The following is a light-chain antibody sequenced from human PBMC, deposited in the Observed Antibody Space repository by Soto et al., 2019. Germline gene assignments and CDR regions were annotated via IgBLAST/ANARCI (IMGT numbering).Light chain of an antibody. V-gene: IGLV2-14*01. CDR2: DVS. J-gene: IGLJ1*01. Sequence: QSALTQPASVSGSPGQSITISCTGTSSDVGGYNYVSWYQQHPGKAPKLMIYDVSNRPSGVSNRFSGSKSDNTASLTISGLQAEDEADYYCISYTNNSTLVFGSGTKLTVL. CDR3: ISYTNNSTLV. CDR1: SSDVGGYNY.